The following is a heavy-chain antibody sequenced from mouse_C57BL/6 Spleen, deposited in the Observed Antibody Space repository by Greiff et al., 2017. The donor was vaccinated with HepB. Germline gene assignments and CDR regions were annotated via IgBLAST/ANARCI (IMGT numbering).Heavy chain of an antibody. J-gene: IGHJ4*01. CDR2: INPSNGGT. CDR1: GYTFTSYW. D-gene: IGHD2-5*01. Sequence: QVQLQQPGTELVKPGASVKLSCKASGYTFTSYWMHWVKQRPGQGLEWIGNINPSNGGTNYNEKFKSKATLTVDKSSSTAYMQLSSLTSEDSAVYYCASGYYSNYVGYYAMDYWGQGTSVTVSS. CDR3: ASGYYSNYVGYYAMDY. V-gene: IGHV1-53*01.